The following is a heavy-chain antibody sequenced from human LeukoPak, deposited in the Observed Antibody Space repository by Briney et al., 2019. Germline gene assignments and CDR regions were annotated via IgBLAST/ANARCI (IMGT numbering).Heavy chain of an antibody. CDR1: GGSIGSYH. J-gene: IGHJ4*02. V-gene: IGHV4-59*01. CDR3: VASYGGYVLDY. D-gene: IGHD5-12*01. CDR2: VFNNGGT. Sequence: SETLSLTCSASGGSIGSYHWNWIRQPSGKGLEWIGTVFNNGGTKHNPSLKSRVAISVDTSKNQFALKLSSVTAADTAVYYCVASYGGYVLDYWGQGALVIVSS.